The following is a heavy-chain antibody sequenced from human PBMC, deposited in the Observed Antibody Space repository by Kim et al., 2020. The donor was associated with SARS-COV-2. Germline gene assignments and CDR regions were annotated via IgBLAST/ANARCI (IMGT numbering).Heavy chain of an antibody. CDR3: ARTLVLSGYYGMDV. J-gene: IGHJ6*02. V-gene: IGHV3-33*01. D-gene: IGHD3-10*01. Sequence: YADSVKGRLPISRDNSKNTLYLQMNSLRAEDTAVYYCARTLVLSGYYGMDVWGQGTTVTVSS.